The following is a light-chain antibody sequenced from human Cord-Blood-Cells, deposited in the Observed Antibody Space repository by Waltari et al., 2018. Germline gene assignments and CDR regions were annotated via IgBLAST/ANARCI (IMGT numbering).Light chain of an antibody. V-gene: IGKV3-15*01. CDR3: QQYNNWPPFT. CDR1: QSVSSN. Sequence: EIVMTHSTSTLSVSPGERSTLSCRASQSVSSNLTWYQQKPGQPPRLLIYGASTRATGIPARFSGSGSGTEFTLTISSLQSEDFAVYYFQQYNNWPPFTVGRGTKVYIK. J-gene: IGKJ3*01. CDR2: GAS.